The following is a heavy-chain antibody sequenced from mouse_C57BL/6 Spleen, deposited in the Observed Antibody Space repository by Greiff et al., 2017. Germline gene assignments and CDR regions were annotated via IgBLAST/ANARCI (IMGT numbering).Heavy chain of an antibody. J-gene: IGHJ3*01. CDR2: IYPRSGNT. V-gene: IGHV1-81*01. CDR3: ARRGRYYGSPAWFAY. Sequence: QVQLQQSGAELARPGASVKLSCKASGYTFTSYGISWVKQRTGQGLEWIGEIYPRSGNTYYNEKFKGKATLTADKSSSTAYMELRSLTSEASAVYFWARRGRYYGSPAWFAYWGQGTLVTVSA. CDR1: GYTFTSYG. D-gene: IGHD1-1*01.